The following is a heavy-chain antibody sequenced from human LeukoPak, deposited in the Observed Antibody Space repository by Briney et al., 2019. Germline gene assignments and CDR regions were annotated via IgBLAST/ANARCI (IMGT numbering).Heavy chain of an antibody. J-gene: IGHJ6*02. Sequence: ASVKVSCKASGYTFTSYYMHWVRQAPGQGLEWMGIINPSGGSTSYAQKFQGRVTMTRHTSTSTVYMELSSLRPEDTAVYYCAREKGDTMVRGVMSYYYGMDVWGQGTTVTVSS. CDR1: GYTFTSYY. D-gene: IGHD3-10*01. V-gene: IGHV1-46*01. CDR3: AREKGDTMVRGVMSYYYGMDV. CDR2: INPSGGST.